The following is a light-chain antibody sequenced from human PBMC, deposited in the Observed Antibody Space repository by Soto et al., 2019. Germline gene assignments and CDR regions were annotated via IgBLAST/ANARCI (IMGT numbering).Light chain of an antibody. J-gene: IGLJ2*01. CDR1: SDDVGGYNY. CDR3: SSYTCTNTPE. Sequence: QSVLTQPASVSGSPGQSITISCTGTSDDVGGYNYVSRYQQHPGKAPKLMLFEVSARPSGVSNRFSGSKSGNTASLTISGLQAEDEADYYCSSYTCTNTPEFGGGTKLTVL. CDR2: EVS. V-gene: IGLV2-14*01.